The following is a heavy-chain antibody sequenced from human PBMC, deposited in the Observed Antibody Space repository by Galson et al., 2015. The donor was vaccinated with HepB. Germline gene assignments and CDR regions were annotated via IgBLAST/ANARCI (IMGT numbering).Heavy chain of an antibody. CDR3: AKGKYSSSRYFDL. D-gene: IGHD6-6*01. Sequence: SLRLSCAASGFTFSSYAMSWVRQAPGKGLEWVSAISGSGGSTYYAASVKGRFTISRDNSKNTLYLQMNSLRAEDTAVYYCAKGKYSSSRYFDLWGRGTLVTVSS. CDR1: GFTFSSYA. V-gene: IGHV3-23*01. CDR2: ISGSGGST. J-gene: IGHJ2*01.